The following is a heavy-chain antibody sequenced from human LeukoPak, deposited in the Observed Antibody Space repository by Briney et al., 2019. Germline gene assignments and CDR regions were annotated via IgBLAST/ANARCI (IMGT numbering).Heavy chain of an antibody. V-gene: IGHV4-39*01. D-gene: IGHD3-3*01. J-gene: IGHJ4*02. Sequence: SETLSLTCTVSGGSISSSRYSWGWIRQPPGKGLEWIGSIYYSGSTYYNPSLKSRVTISVDTSKNQFSLKLSSVTAADTAVYYCARHPRSGYYVYYFDYWGQGTLVTVSS. CDR3: ARHPRSGYYVYYFDY. CDR2: IYYSGST. CDR1: GGSISSSRYS.